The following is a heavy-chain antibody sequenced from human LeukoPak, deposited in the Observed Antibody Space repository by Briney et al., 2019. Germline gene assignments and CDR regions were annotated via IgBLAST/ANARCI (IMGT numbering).Heavy chain of an antibody. V-gene: IGHV1-3*01. CDR2: INAGNGNT. Sequence: ASVKVSCKASGYTFTSYAMHWVRQAPGQRLEWMGWINAGNGNTKYSQKFQGRVTMTRDTSTSTVYMELSSLRSEDTAVYYCARDPGGTSPWYYFDYWGQGTLVTVSS. J-gene: IGHJ4*02. CDR3: ARDPGGTSPWYYFDY. CDR1: GYTFTSYA. D-gene: IGHD2-15*01.